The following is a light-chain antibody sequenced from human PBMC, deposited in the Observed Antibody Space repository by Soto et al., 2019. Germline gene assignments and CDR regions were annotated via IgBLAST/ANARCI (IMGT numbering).Light chain of an antibody. V-gene: IGKV3-11*01. Sequence: EIVMTQSPATLSVSPGERATLSCRASQSVSSDLAWYQQKPGQSPRLLIYGASTRATGVPARFSGSGSGTDFTLTISSLEPEDFALYYCQQRSNWPITFGQGTRLEI. CDR2: GAS. J-gene: IGKJ5*01. CDR1: QSVSSD. CDR3: QQRSNWPIT.